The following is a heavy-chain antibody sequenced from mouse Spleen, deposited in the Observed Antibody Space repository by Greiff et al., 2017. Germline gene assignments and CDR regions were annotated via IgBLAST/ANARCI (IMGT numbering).Heavy chain of an antibody. CDR3: TRSVTGTFAY. D-gene: IGHD4-1*01. Sequence: QVQLQQSGAELVRPGASVTLSCKASGYTFTDYEMHWVKQTPVHGLEWIGAIDPETGGTAYNQKFKGKAILTADKSSSTAYMDLRSLTSEDSAVYYCTRSVTGTFAYWGQGTLVTVSA. CDR2: IDPETGGT. CDR1: GYTFTDYE. V-gene: IGHV1-15*01. J-gene: IGHJ3*01.